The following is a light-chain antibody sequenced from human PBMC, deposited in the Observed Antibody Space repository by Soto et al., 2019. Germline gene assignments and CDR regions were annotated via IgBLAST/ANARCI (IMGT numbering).Light chain of an antibody. V-gene: IGKV4-1*01. CDR3: QQYHSSPWT. J-gene: IGKJ1*01. Sequence: DIVMTQSPDSLAVSLGERATINCKSSQSVLYSSNNKNHLAWYQQKPGQPPKLLIYWASARKSGVPDRFSGSGSGTDFTLTISSLQAADVAVYYCQQYHSSPWTFGQGTKVEIK. CDR2: WAS. CDR1: QSVLYSSNNKNH.